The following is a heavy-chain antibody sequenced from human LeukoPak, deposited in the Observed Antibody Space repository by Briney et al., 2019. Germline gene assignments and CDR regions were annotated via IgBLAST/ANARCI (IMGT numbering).Heavy chain of an antibody. D-gene: IGHD3-22*01. CDR1: GGSISSYY. CDR2: IYYSGST. J-gene: IGHJ4*02. CDR3: ARHGAPYYYDSSGPFDY. Sequence: SETPSLTCTVSGGSISSYYWSWIRQPPGKGLEWIGYIYYSGSTNYNPSLKSRVTISVDTSKNQFSLKLSSVTAADTAVYYCARHGAPYYYDSSGPFDYWGQGTLVTVSS. V-gene: IGHV4-59*08.